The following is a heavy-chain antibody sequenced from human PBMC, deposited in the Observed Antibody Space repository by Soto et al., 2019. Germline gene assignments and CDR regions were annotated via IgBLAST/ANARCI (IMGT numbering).Heavy chain of an antibody. CDR1: GGSISSSNW. D-gene: IGHD6-19*01. J-gene: IGHJ6*02. Sequence: PSETLSLTCAVSGGSISSSNWWSWVRQPPGKGLEWIGEIYHSGSTNYNPSLKSRVTISVDKSKNQFSLKLSSVTAADTAVYYCARVNSSGWYGGLSYYYGMDVWGQGTTVTVSS. CDR3: ARVNSSGWYGGLSYYYGMDV. V-gene: IGHV4-4*02. CDR2: IYHSGST.